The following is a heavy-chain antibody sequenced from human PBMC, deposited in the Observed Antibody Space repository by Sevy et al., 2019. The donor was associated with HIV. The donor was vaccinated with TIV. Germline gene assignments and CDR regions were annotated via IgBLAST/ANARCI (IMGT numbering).Heavy chain of an antibody. Sequence: GGSLRLSCAASGFTVSSNYMSWVRQAPGKGLEWVSVIYSGGSTYYADSVKGRFTISRDNSKNTPYLQMNSLRAEDTAVYYCARAGDYYDSSGYLDYWGQRTLVTVSS. CDR1: GFTVSSNY. CDR2: IYSGGST. CDR3: ARAGDYYDSSGYLDY. D-gene: IGHD3-22*01. J-gene: IGHJ4*02. V-gene: IGHV3-53*01.